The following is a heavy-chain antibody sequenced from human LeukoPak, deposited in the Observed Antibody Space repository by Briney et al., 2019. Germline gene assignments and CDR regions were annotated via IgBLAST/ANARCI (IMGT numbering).Heavy chain of an antibody. V-gene: IGHV4-59*01. D-gene: IGHD3-16*01. Sequence: SETLSLTCTVSGGSISSYYWSWIRQPPGKGLEWIGYIYYSGSTNYNPSLKSRVTISVDTSKNQFSLKLSSVTAADTAVCYCARDLPTFGGVGAFDIWGQGTMVTVSS. CDR3: ARDLPTFGGVGAFDI. J-gene: IGHJ3*02. CDR2: IYYSGST. CDR1: GGSISSYY.